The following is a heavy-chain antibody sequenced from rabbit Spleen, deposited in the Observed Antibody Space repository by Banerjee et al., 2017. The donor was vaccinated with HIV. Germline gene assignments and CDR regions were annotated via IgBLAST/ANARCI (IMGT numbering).Heavy chain of an antibody. CDR1: GFDLNTYG. V-gene: IGHV1S39*01. D-gene: IGHD8-1*01. CDR2: IDPVFGAT. CDR3: ARDSGSSFSSYGMDL. J-gene: IGHJ6*01. Sequence: QEQLVESGGGLVQPGGSLKLSCKASGFDLNTYGVSWVRQAPGKGLEWIGYIDPVFGATYYATWVNGRFTISRTSSTTVTLQMTSLTAADTATYFCARDSGSSFSSYGMDLWGPGTLVTVS.